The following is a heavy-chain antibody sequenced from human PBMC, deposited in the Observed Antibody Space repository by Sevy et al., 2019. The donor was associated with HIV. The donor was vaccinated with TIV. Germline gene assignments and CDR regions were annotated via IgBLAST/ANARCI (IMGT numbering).Heavy chain of an antibody. D-gene: IGHD6-19*01. J-gene: IGHJ3*01. CDR1: GYTFTGHY. CDR3: ARADNIGWSTLDAFDL. CDR2: INPKRGGT. Sequence: ASVKVSCKASGYTFTGHYMHWVRQAPGQGLEGMGRINPKRGGTNYAQKFQGRVTMTRETSIITAYMELSSLRSDDTAVYYCARADNIGWSTLDAFDLWGQGTMVTVSS. V-gene: IGHV1-2*06.